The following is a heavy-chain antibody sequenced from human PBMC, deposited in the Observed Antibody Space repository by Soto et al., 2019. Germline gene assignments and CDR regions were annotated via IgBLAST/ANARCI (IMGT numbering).Heavy chain of an antibody. CDR3: ARGKYYGDCDY. Sequence: PSETLSLTCTVSGGSTDSLYWSWVRQPPGKGLEWIGYVSYSGSASYNPSLESRVSMSVDTSKNQFSLKLRSVTAADTAVYWCARGKYYGDCDYWGQGTLVTVSS. CDR1: GGSTDSLY. CDR2: VSYSGSA. D-gene: IGHD4-17*01. J-gene: IGHJ4*02. V-gene: IGHV4-59*01.